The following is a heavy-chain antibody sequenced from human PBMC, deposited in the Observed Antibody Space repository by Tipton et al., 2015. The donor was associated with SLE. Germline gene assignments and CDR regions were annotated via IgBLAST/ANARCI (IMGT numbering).Heavy chain of an antibody. CDR2: IWYDGGNK. CDR1: GFTFSNYA. V-gene: IGHV3-33*08. J-gene: IGHJ6*02. CDR3: ARAESKYYYGLDV. Sequence: RSLRLSCVASGFTFSNYAMHWVRQAPGKGLEWVAVIWYDGGNKYYADSVKGRFTFSRDNAKNSLYLQMNSLRAEDTAVYYCARAESKYYYGLDVWGQGTTVTVSS.